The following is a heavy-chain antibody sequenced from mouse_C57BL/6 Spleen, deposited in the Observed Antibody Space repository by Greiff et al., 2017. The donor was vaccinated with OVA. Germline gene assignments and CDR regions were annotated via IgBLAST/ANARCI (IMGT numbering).Heavy chain of an antibody. D-gene: IGHD2-12*01. CDR3: ARWCYSPYFDY. CDR2: IDPSDSET. V-gene: IGHV1-52*01. Sequence: VQLQQPGAELVRPGSSVKLSCKASGYTFTSYWMHWVKQRPIQGLEWIGNIDPSDSETHYNQKFKDKATLTVDKSSSTAYMQLSSLTSEDSAVYYCARWCYSPYFDYWGQGTTLTVSS. J-gene: IGHJ2*01. CDR1: GYTFTSYW.